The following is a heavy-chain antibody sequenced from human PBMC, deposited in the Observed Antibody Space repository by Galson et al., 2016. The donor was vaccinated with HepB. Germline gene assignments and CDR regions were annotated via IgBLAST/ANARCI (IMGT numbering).Heavy chain of an antibody. CDR1: GFSFSAYW. J-gene: IGHJ5*02. D-gene: IGHD6-19*01. V-gene: IGHV3-74*01. CDR2: IKIDGSIT. Sequence: SLRLSCAASGFSFSAYWMHWVRQAPGKGLVWASRIKIDGSITNYADSVKGRFTISRDNAKNTLYLQMNSLRVEDTAVYYCVRDGAVPGLGFDPWGQGALVSVSS. CDR3: VRDGAVPGLGFDP.